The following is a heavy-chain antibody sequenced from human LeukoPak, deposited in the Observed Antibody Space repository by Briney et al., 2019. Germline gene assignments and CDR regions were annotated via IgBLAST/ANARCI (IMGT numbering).Heavy chain of an antibody. CDR3: ARVHIVVVPAANGDYYGMDV. J-gene: IGHJ6*02. D-gene: IGHD2-2*01. CDR2: INHSGST. V-gene: IGHV4-34*01. CDR1: GGSFSGYY. Sequence: SETLSLTCAVYGGSFSGYYWSWIRQPPGKGLEWIGEINHSGSTNYNPSLKSRVTISVDTSKNQFSLKLSSVTVADTAVYYCARVHIVVVPAANGDYYGMDVWGQGTTVTVSS.